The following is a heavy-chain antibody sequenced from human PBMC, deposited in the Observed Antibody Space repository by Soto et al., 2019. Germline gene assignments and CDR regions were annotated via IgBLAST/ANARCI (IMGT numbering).Heavy chain of an antibody. CDR1: GYTFTSYD. Sequence: ASVKVSCKASGYTFTSYDINWVRQATGQGLEWMEWMNPNSGNTGYAQKFQGRVTMTRNTSISTAYMELSSLRSEDTAVYYCARYPGHYDFWSGYYYYAFDIWGQGTMVTVSS. CDR3: ARYPGHYDFWSGYYYYAFDI. CDR2: MNPNSGNT. V-gene: IGHV1-8*01. D-gene: IGHD3-3*01. J-gene: IGHJ3*02.